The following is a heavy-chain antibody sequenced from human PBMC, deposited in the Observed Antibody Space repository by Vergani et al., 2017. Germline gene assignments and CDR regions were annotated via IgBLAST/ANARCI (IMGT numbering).Heavy chain of an antibody. Sequence: QVQLVQSGAEVKKPGASVKVSCKASGYTFTSYYMHWVRPAPGQGVEWMGIINPSGGSTSYAQKFQGRVTMTRDTSTSTVYMELSSLRSEDTAAYYWARSPVYDVWSGTNYFDGGGQGRLVTVSP. CDR2: INPSGGST. J-gene: IGHJ4*02. V-gene: IGHV1-46*01. CDR1: GYTFTSYY. D-gene: IGHD3-3*01. CDR3: ARSPVYDVWSGTNYFDG.